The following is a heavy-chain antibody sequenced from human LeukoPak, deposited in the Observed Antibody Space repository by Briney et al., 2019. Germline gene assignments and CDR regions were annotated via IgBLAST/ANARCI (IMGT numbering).Heavy chain of an antibody. Sequence: SQTLSLTCAISGDSVSSNSAAWNWIRQSPSRGLEWLGRTYYRSKWYNDYAVSVKSRITINPDTSKNQFSLQLNSVTHEDTAVYYCARDADESTPGYYDSSGSFDYWGQGTLVTVSS. V-gene: IGHV6-1*01. D-gene: IGHD3-22*01. CDR3: ARDADESTPGYYDSSGSFDY. CDR2: TYYRSKWYN. CDR1: GDSVSSNSAA. J-gene: IGHJ4*02.